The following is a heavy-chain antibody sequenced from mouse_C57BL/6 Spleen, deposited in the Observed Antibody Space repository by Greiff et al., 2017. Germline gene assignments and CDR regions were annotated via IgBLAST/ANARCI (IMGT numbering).Heavy chain of an antibody. J-gene: IGHJ3*01. CDR1: GFTFSDYG. Sequence: EVQRVESGGGLVKPGGSLKLSCAASGFTFSDYGMHWVRQAPEKGLEWVAYISSGSSTIYYADTVKGRVTNSRDNAKNTLCLQMTSLRSEDSAMYYGARDLSWFAYWGQGTLVTVSA. V-gene: IGHV5-17*01. CDR2: ISSGSSTI. CDR3: ARDLSWFAY.